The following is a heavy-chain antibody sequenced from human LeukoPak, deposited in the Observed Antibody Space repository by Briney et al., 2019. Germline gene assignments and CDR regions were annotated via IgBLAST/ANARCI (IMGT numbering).Heavy chain of an antibody. CDR1: GFTFSSYA. V-gene: IGHV3-23*01. D-gene: IGHD6-13*01. CDR2: MSASGGST. J-gene: IGHJ4*02. Sequence: GGSLRLSCAASGFTFSSYAMSWVRQAPGTGLEWVSSMSASGGSTYYADSVKGRFTVSRDNSKNTPYLQMNSLRAEDTAVYYCAKDSAEQQLVRDFDYWGQGTLVTVSS. CDR3: AKDSAEQQLVRDFDY.